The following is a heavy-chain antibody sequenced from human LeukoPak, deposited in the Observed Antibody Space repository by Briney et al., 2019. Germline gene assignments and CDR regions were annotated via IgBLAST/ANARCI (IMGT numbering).Heavy chain of an antibody. CDR1: GYTFTSYY. D-gene: IGHD5-12*01. J-gene: IGHJ4*02. CDR3: ARVYSGYDQDY. V-gene: IGHV1-46*01. CDR2: INPSGGST. Sequence: ASVKVSCKASGYTFTSYYMHWVRQAPGQGLEWMGIINPSGGSTSYAQKFQGRATMTRDTSTSTVYMELSSLRSEDTAVYYCARVYSGYDQDYWGQGTLVTVSS.